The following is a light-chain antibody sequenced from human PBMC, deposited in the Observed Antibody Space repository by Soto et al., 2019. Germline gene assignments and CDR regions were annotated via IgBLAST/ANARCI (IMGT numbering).Light chain of an antibody. CDR3: QQYYNSPFT. V-gene: IGKV4-1*01. Sequence: DIVLAQSPESLAVSLGERATINCKSSQTDLYSSNNKNYLSWYQQQPGQPPKLLIYWASTRESGVPDRFSGSGSGTDFTLTISSLQAEDVAVYYCQQYYNSPFTFGPGTKVDIK. CDR2: WAS. CDR1: QTDLYSSNNKNY. J-gene: IGKJ3*01.